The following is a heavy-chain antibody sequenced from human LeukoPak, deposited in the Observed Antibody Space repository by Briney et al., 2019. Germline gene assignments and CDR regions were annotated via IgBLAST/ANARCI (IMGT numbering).Heavy chain of an antibody. Sequence: GGSLRLSCAASGFTFSSYAMSWVRETPEKGLQWVSANGGSGGSTYYADSVRGRFTISRDDSKNTLYLQMNSLRAEDTAVYYCAKGKGDYWGQGTLVTVSS. CDR2: NGGSGGST. J-gene: IGHJ4*02. CDR1: GFTFSSYA. V-gene: IGHV3-23*01. CDR3: AKGKGDY.